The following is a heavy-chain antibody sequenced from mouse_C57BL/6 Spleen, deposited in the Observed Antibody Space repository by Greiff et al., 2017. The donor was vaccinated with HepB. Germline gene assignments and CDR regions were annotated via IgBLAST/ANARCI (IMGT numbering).Heavy chain of an antibody. V-gene: IGHV5-4*01. CDR3: ARGDGYDGFAY. D-gene: IGHD2-2*01. Sequence: EVHLVGSGGGLVKPGGSLKLSCAASGFTFSSYAMSWVRQTPEKRLEWVATISAGGSYTYYPDNVKGRFTISRDNAKNNLYLQMSHLKSEDTAMYYCARGDGYDGFAYWGQGTLVTVSA. J-gene: IGHJ3*01. CDR2: ISAGGSYT. CDR1: GFTFSSYA.